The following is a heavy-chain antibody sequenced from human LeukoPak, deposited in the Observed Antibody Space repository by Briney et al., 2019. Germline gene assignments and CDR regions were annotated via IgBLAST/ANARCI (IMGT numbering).Heavy chain of an antibody. Sequence: ASVKVSCKASGYTFTSYYMHWVRQAPGQGLEWMGIINPSGGSTSYAQKFQGRVTMTRDTSTSTVYMELSSLRSEDTAVYYCATGRPLSRKLRRYYYYYMDVCGKGTTVTVSS. CDR3: ATGRPLSRKLRRYYYYYMDV. D-gene: IGHD1-26*01. J-gene: IGHJ6*03. CDR2: INPSGGST. V-gene: IGHV1-46*01. CDR1: GYTFTSYY.